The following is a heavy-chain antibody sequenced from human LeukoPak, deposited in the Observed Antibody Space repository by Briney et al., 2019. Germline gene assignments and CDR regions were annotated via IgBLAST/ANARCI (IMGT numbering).Heavy chain of an antibody. CDR2: IYYSGST. V-gene: IGHV4-39*01. J-gene: IGHJ6*02. Sequence: SETLSLTCTVSGGSISSSSYYWGWIRQPPGKGLEWIGSIYYSGSTYYNPSLKSRVTISVDTSKNQFSLKLSSVTAADTAVYYCARLDRHYHYYGMDVWGQGTTVTVSS. CDR1: GGSISSSSYY. CDR3: ARLDRHYHYYGMDV.